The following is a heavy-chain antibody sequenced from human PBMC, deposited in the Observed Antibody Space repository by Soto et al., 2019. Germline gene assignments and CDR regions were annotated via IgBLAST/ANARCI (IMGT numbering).Heavy chain of an antibody. D-gene: IGHD6-19*01. CDR1: GYSISSGYY. Sequence: SETLSLTCAVSGYSISSGYYWGWIRQPPGKGLEWIGSIYHSGSTYYNPSLKSRVTISVDTSKNQFSLKLSSVTAADTAVYYCARGPSRSSGRTSGWFDPWGQGTLVTVSS. J-gene: IGHJ5*02. CDR3: ARGPSRSSGRTSGWFDP. V-gene: IGHV4-38-2*01. CDR2: IYHSGST.